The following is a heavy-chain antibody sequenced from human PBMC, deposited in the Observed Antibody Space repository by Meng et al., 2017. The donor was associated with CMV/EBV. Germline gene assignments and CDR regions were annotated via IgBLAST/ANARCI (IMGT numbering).Heavy chain of an antibody. V-gene: IGHV4-61*01. Sequence: SETLSLTCTVSGGSVSSGSYYWSWLRQPPGKGLEWIGYIYYSGSTNYNPSFKSRVTITVDTSKNQFSLKLSSVTAADTAVYYCARASGSLISFDYWGQGTLVTVSS. J-gene: IGHJ4*02. D-gene: IGHD1-26*01. CDR2: IYYSGST. CDR1: GGSVSSGSYY. CDR3: ARASGSLISFDY.